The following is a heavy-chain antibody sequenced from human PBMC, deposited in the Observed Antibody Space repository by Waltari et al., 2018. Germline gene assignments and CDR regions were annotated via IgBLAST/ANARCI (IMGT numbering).Heavy chain of an antibody. CDR3: AREVRGIDY. CDR2: IYYSGST. V-gene: IGHV4-59*01. J-gene: IGHJ4*02. Sequence: QVQLQESGPGLVKPSETLSLTCTVSGGSISSYYWSWIRQPPGKGLEWIGYIYYSGSTNYNPSLKSRVTISVDTSKNQFSLKLSSVTAADTAVYYCAREVRGIDYWGQGTLVTVSS. CDR1: GGSISSYY.